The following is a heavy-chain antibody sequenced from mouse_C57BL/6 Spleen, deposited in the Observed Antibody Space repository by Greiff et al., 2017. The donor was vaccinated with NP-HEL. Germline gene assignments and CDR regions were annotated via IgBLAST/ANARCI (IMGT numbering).Heavy chain of an antibody. CDR3: ARDYDDAMDY. CDR2: INPNNGGT. Sequence: VHVKQSGPELVKPGASVKIPCKASGYTFTDYNMDWVKQSHGKSLEWIGDINPNNGGTNYNQKFKGKATLTVDKSSSTAYMELRSLTSEDTAVYYCARDYDDAMDYWGQGTSVTVSS. J-gene: IGHJ4*01. CDR1: GYTFTDYN. V-gene: IGHV1-18*01. D-gene: IGHD2-4*01.